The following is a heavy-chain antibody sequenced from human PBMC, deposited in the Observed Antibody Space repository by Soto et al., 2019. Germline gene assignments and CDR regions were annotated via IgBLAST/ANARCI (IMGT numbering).Heavy chain of an antibody. CDR2: IIPILGIT. J-gene: IGHJ1*01. V-gene: IGHV1-69*02. D-gene: IGHD2-2*01. Sequence: GASVKVSCKASGGTFSSYTISWVRQAPGQGLEWMGRIIPILGITKYAQKFQGRVTITRDTSASTAYMELSSLRSEYTAVYYCARVWGAAAMPGGEYFQHWGQGTLVTVSS. CDR3: ARVWGAAAMPGGEYFQH. CDR1: GGTFSSYT.